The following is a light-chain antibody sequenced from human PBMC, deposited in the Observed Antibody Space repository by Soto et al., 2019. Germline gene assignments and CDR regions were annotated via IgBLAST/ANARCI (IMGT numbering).Light chain of an antibody. V-gene: IGLV2-14*01. J-gene: IGLJ3*02. CDR2: EVS. CDR3: SSYTSSGTHWV. Sequence: QSALTQPASVSGSPGQSITISCTGSSSDIGTYNYLSWYQQHPGKAPKLIIYEVSDRPSGISDRFAGSKSGNTASLTISGLQAEDEADYYCSSYTSSGTHWVFGGGTTLTVL. CDR1: SSDIGTYNY.